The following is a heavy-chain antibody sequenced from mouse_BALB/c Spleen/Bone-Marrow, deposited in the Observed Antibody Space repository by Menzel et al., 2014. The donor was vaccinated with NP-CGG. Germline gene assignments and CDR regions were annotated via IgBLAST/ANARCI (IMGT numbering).Heavy chain of an antibody. V-gene: IGHV5-17*02. CDR2: ISGGTSTI. Sequence: DVMLVESGGGLVQPGGSRKLSCAASGFTFRSFGMHWARQAPEKGLEWVAYISGGTSTIYYAEPVKGRFTISRDNPNNTLFLQMTSLRSEDTAMYYCVRGGYYVPSYFDSWGQGTTLTVSS. J-gene: IGHJ2*01. CDR3: VRGGYYVPSYFDS. CDR1: GFTFRSFG. D-gene: IGHD2-3*01.